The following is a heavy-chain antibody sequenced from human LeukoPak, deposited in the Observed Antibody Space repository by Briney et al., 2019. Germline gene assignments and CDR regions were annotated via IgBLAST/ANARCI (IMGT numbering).Heavy chain of an antibody. CDR1: GFTFSSYS. D-gene: IGHD3-16*01. V-gene: IGHV3-48*04. CDR3: ARAMSAWGVAFDI. J-gene: IGHJ3*02. Sequence: PGGSLRLSCAASGFTFSSYSMNWVRQAPGKGLEWVSYISSSSSTIYYADSVKGRFTISRDNAKNSLYLQMNSLRAEDTAVYYCARAMSAWGVAFDIWGQGTMVTVSS. CDR2: ISSSSSTI.